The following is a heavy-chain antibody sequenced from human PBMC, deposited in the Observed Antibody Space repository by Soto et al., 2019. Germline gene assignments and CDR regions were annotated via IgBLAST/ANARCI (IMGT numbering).Heavy chain of an antibody. CDR3: TRADLTVTLSVFDP. D-gene: IGHD4-17*01. CDR1: GFIFSSYA. CDR2: ISDDGSSK. J-gene: IGHJ5*02. Sequence: QVQLVASGGGVVQPGRSLRLSCAASGFIFSSYAIHWVRQAPGKGLEWVAVISDDGSSKYYADSVKGRFTISRDNSKNTLYLQMNSLSAEDTAVYYCTRADLTVTLSVFDPWGQGTLVTVAS. V-gene: IGHV3-30-3*01.